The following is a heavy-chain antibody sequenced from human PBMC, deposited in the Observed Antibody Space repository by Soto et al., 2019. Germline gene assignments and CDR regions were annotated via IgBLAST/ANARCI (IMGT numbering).Heavy chain of an antibody. D-gene: IGHD6-19*01. V-gene: IGHV1-69*01. CDR1: RGTFSMYA. CDR3: ARVGYNSPSTMLHGMDV. J-gene: IGHJ6*02. Sequence: QVQLVQSGAEVKKPGSSVKVSCKASRGTFSMYAITWVRQAPGQGLEWMGGFIPIFRTANYAQKIQDRATITADESTSTAYMELSSLRFEDTAVYYCARVGYNSPSTMLHGMDVWGQGTTVTVSS. CDR2: FIPIFRTA.